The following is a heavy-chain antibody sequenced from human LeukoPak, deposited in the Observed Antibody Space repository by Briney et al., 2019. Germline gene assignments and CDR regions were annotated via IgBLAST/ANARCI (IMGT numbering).Heavy chain of an antibody. D-gene: IGHD3-9*01. CDR2: ISYDGSNK. CDR3: ARGWYYSILTGYLPPFDF. Sequence: GRSLRLSCAASGFTFSSYGMHWVRQAPGKGLEWVAFISYDGSNKYYADSVKGRFTISRDNSMNTLFLQMNSLRTEDTAVYYCARGWYYSILTGYLPPFDFWGQGTLVPVSS. CDR1: GFTFSSYG. V-gene: IGHV3-30*03. J-gene: IGHJ4*02.